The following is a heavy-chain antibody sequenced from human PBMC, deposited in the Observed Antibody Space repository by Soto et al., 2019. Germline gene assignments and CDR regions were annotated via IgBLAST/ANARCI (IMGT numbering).Heavy chain of an antibody. V-gene: IGHV4-39*01. CDR3: ASTRLVATSVWY. J-gene: IGHJ4*02. CDR2: IYYSGST. Sequence: SETLSLTCTVSGGSLSTSSYYWGWIRQPPGRGLEWIGSIYYSGSTYYNPSLKSRVTISVDTSKNQFSLKLSSVTAADTAVYYCASTRLVATSVWYWGQGALVTVSS. CDR1: GGSLSTSSYY. D-gene: IGHD5-12*01.